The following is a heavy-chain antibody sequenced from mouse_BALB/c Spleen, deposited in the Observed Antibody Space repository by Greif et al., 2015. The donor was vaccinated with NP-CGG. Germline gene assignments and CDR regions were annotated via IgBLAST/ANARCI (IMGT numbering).Heavy chain of an antibody. CDR3: ARREDWYFDV. Sequence: VQLQQSGAELVRPGTSVKVSCKASGYAFTNYLIEWVKQRPGQGLEWIGVINPGSGGTNYNEKFKGKATLTADKSSSTAYMQLSSLTSDDSAVYFCARREDWYFDVWGAGTTVTVSS. J-gene: IGHJ1*01. CDR1: GYAFTNYL. CDR2: INPGSGGT. V-gene: IGHV1-54*01.